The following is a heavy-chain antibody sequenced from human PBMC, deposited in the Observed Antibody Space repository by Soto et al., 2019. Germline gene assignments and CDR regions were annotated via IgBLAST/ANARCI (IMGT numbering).Heavy chain of an antibody. Sequence: QVQLVQSGAEVKRPGSSVKVSCKASGGTFSSYAISWVRQAPGQGLEWMGGVIPIFGTANYAQKLQGRVTISADESTSTAYMGLSSLRSEDTAVYYCARGSSVNMIVVRWFDPWGQGTLVTVSS. CDR3: ARGSSVNMIVVRWFDP. CDR1: GGTFSSYA. J-gene: IGHJ5*02. D-gene: IGHD3-22*01. V-gene: IGHV1-69*12. CDR2: VIPIFGTA.